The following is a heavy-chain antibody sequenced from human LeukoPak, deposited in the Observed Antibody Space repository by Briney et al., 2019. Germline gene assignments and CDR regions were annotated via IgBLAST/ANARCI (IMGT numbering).Heavy chain of an antibody. V-gene: IGHV3-74*01. CDR2: INSDGSSR. Sequence: GGSLRLSCAASGFTLSSYWIHWVRQAPGKGLVWVSRINSDGSSRHYADSVKGRFTISRDNAKNTLHLQMTSLRAEDTAVYYCARGGPDSSDYSSLFDYWGRGILVTVSS. CDR1: GFTLSSYW. J-gene: IGHJ4*02. CDR3: ARGGPDSSDYSSLFDY. D-gene: IGHD3-22*01.